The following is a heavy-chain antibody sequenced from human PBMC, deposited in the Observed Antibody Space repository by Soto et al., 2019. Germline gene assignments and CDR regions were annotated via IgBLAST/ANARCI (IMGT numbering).Heavy chain of an antibody. CDR1: GFTFISYG. Sequence: GGSLRLSCAASGFTFISYGMSWVRQAPGKGLEWVSFIIDSGGTTHYADSVKGRFTISRDNSKNTLYLQMNSLRAEDTAVYYCAKPFPYYYDSSGYALAPYWGQGTLVTVSS. CDR3: AKPFPYYYDSSGYALAPY. V-gene: IGHV3-23*01. J-gene: IGHJ4*02. D-gene: IGHD3-22*01. CDR2: IIDSGGTT.